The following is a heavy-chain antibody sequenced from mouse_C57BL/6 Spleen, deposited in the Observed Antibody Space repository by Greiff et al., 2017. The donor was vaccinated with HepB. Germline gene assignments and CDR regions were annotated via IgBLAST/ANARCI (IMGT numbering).Heavy chain of an antibody. D-gene: IGHD4-1*02. Sequence: EVQLQQSGPELVKPGASVKMSCKASGYTFTDYNMHWVKQSHGKSLEWIGYINPNNGGTSYNQKFKGKATLTVNKSSSTAYMELRSLTSEDSAVYYCARTGATGTFPFDYGGQGTTLTVSS. V-gene: IGHV1-22*01. J-gene: IGHJ2*01. CDR2: INPNNGGT. CDR3: ARTGATGTFPFDY. CDR1: GYTFTDYN.